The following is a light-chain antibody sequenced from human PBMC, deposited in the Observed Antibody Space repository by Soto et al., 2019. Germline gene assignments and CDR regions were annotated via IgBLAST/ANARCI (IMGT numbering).Light chain of an antibody. CDR3: QKYLDWPRT. CDR2: GAS. V-gene: IGKV3-15*01. CDR1: QSVGSD. Sequence: VMTQSTATLSVSPGARDTLSCRASQSVGSDLVWYRQKPGQAPRLLIYGASNRATGVPDRFSGSGSGTVFTLTISRLQSDDFAVYYCQKYLDWPRTFGQGTKVDIK. J-gene: IGKJ1*01.